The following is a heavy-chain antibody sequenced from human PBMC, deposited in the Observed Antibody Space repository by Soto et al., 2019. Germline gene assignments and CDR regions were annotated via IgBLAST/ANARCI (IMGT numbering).Heavy chain of an antibody. Sequence: SETLSLTCTVSGGSISSSSYYWGWIRQPPGKGLERIGSIYYSGSTYYNPSLKSRVTISVDTSKNQFSLKLSSVTAADTAVYYCARELHDYGDINWFDPWGQGTLVTVS. J-gene: IGHJ5*02. D-gene: IGHD4-17*01. V-gene: IGHV4-39*02. CDR1: GGSISSSSYY. CDR3: ARELHDYGDINWFDP. CDR2: IYYSGST.